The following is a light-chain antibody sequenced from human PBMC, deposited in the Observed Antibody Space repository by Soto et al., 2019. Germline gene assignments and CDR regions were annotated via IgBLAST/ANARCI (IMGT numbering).Light chain of an antibody. V-gene: IGKV3-15*01. CDR1: QSVRSN. Sequence: EIVMKQSPATLSVSPGERATRSCRASQSVRSNLAWYQQKPGQTPRLLIYGASTRATGIPARFSGSGSGTEFTLSISSLQSEDFAVYYCHQYSNRPLYTFGQGSKLEIK. J-gene: IGKJ2*01. CDR3: HQYSNRPLYT. CDR2: GAS.